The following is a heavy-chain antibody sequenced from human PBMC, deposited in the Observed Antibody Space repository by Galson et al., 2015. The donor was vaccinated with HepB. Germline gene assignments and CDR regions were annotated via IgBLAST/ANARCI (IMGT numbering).Heavy chain of an antibody. V-gene: IGHV3-11*06. CDR3: ASSTGGLLTGRGFDY. CDR2: ISSSSSYT. J-gene: IGHJ4*02. D-gene: IGHD3-9*01. CDR1: GFTFSDYY. Sequence: SLRLSCAASGFTFSDYYMSWIRQAPGKGLEWVSYISSSSSYTNYADSVKGRFTISRDNAKNSLYLQMNSLRAEDTAVYYCASSTGGLLTGRGFDYWGQGTLVTVSS.